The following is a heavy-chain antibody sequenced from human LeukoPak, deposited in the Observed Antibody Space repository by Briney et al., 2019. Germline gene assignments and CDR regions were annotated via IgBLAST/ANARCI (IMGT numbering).Heavy chain of an antibody. CDR2: ISGSGGST. J-gene: IGHJ4*02. D-gene: IGHD6-19*01. V-gene: IGHV3-23*01. Sequence: GGSLRLSCAASGFTFSNYAVSWVRRAPGKGLEWVSGISGSGGSTYYADSVKGRFTISRDNSKNTVYLQMNSLRAEDTALYYCAKVQSSTGWYTFFDYWGQGSLVTVSS. CDR3: AKVQSSTGWYTFFDY. CDR1: GFTFSNYA.